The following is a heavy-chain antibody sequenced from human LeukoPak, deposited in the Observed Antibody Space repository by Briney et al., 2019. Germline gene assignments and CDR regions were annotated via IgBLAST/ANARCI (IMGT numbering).Heavy chain of an antibody. CDR1: GGSFSGYY. V-gene: IGHV4-34*01. D-gene: IGHD3-9*01. J-gene: IGHJ5*02. CDR2: INHRGRT. CDR3: ARTRLFRYFDWSGSFAP. Sequence: SETLSLTCAVYGGSFSGYYWSWIRQPPGKGGEWGGEINHRGRTNYNPSLKSRVTISVDTSTNPFSLPLSSVTAADTAVYSCARTRLFRYFDWSGSFAPWGQGTLVTVSS.